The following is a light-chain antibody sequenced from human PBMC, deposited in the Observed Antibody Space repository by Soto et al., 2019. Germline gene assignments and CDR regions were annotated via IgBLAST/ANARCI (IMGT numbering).Light chain of an antibody. CDR3: AAWDDSLTGSWV. Sequence: QSVLTQPPSASGTPGQRVTISCSGSSSNIGHNPVNWYQQLPGTAPKLLIDSNSHRPSGVPDRFSGSKSGTSASLAISGLQSEDEAAYYCAAWDDSLTGSWVFGGGTKLTVL. V-gene: IGLV1-44*01. CDR2: SNS. CDR1: SSNIGHNP. J-gene: IGLJ3*02.